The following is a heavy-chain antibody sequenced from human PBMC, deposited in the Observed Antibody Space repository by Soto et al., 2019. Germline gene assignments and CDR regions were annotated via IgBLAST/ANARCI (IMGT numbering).Heavy chain of an antibody. V-gene: IGHV4-39*01. CDR3: ARYVEMDRVDY. D-gene: IGHD5-12*01. CDR2: IYYSGST. CDR1: GGSISSSSYY. J-gene: IGHJ4*02. Sequence: QLQLQESGPGLVKPSETLSLTCTVSGGSISSSSYYWGWIRQPPGKGLEWIGSIYYSGSTYYNPSLKSRVTISVDTSKNQFSLKLSSVTAADTAVYYCARYVEMDRVDYWGQGTLVTVSS.